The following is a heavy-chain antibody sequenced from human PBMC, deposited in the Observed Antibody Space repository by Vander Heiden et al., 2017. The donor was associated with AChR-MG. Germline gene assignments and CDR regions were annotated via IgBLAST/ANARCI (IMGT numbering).Heavy chain of an antibody. CDR3: ARGKGGYSGYDS. CDR2: IFSNDEK. CDR1: GFSLSPAGMD. D-gene: IGHD5-12*01. Sequence: QVTLKESGPVLVRPTEPLTLTCTVSGFSLSPAGMDVSWIRQPPGKALEWLAHIFSNDEKSYSTSLKSRLTISKDTSKSQVVLTMTNMDPVDTGTYYCARGKGGYSGYDSWGQGTLVTVSS. V-gene: IGHV2-26*01. J-gene: IGHJ4*02.